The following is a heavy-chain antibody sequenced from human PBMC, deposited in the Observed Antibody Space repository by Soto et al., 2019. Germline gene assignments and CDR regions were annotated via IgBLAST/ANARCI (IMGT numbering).Heavy chain of an antibody. J-gene: IGHJ4*02. CDR1: GGSISSGDYY. CDR3: ARGASLRLGELSPRTESYCFDY. D-gene: IGHD3-16*02. Sequence: KASETLSLTCTVSGGSISSGDYYWSWIRQPPGKGLEWIGYIYYSGSTYYNPSLKSRVTISVDTSKNQFSLKLTSVNAADTAVYYCARGASLRLGELSPRTESYCFDYWRQGSLVTVAS. V-gene: IGHV4-30-4*01. CDR2: IYYSGST.